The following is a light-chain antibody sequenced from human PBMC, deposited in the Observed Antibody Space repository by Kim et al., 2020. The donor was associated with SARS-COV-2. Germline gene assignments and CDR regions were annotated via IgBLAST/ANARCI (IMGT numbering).Light chain of an antibody. CDR3: QQYDSAPRT. V-gene: IGKV1-27*01. CDR2: GAS. J-gene: IGKJ1*01. CDR1: QGISKY. Sequence: ASVGDRVTISCRASQGISKYLAWYQQKPGKAPNLLIYGASTLQSGVPSRFSGSGSGTDFTLTISSLQPEDVATYYCQQYDSAPRTFGQGTKVDIK.